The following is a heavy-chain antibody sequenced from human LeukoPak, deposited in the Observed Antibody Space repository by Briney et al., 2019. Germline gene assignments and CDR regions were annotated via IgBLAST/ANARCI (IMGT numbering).Heavy chain of an antibody. CDR1: GGSISSSSYY. CDR2: IYYSGST. D-gene: IGHD5-18*01. Sequence: PSETLSLTCTVSGGSISSSSYYWGWIRQPPGKGLEWIGSIYYSGSTYYNPSLKSRVTISVDTSKNQFSLKLSSVTAADTAVYYCARGDGYSYGLAYFDYWGQGTLVTVSS. V-gene: IGHV4-39*01. CDR3: ARGDGYSYGLAYFDY. J-gene: IGHJ4*02.